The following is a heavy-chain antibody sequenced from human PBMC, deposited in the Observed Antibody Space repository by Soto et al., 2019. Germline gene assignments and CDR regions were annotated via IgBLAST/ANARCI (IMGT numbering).Heavy chain of an antibody. CDR1: GYTFYNYA. Sequence: QVQLLQSGAEVKEPGASVRVSCKASGYTFYNYAVTWVRQAPGQGLEWMEWYNPVIVYGQSAKKFQGRVSMTTDTSTNTAYMELQSLRSDDTAVYYCARNSSDFYGWLDPWGQGSLVTVSS. D-gene: IGHD2-21*02. CDR2: YNPVIVYG. V-gene: IGHV1-18*04. CDR3: ARNSSDFYGWLDP. J-gene: IGHJ5*02.